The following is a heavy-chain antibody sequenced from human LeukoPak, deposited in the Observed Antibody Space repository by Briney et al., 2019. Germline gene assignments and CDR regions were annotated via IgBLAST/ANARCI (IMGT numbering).Heavy chain of an antibody. CDR2: IYTSGST. CDR3: ARDIGYYGSGSLDY. Sequence: SETLSFTCTVSGGSISSYYWSWIRQPAGKGLEWIGRIYTSGSTNHNPSLKSRVTMSVDTSKNQFSLKLSSVTAADTAVYYCARDIGYYGSGSLDYWGQGTLVTVSS. CDR1: GGSISSYY. J-gene: IGHJ4*02. V-gene: IGHV4-4*07. D-gene: IGHD3-10*01.